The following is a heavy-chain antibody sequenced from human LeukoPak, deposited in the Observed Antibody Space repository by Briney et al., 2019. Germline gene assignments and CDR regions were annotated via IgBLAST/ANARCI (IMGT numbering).Heavy chain of an antibody. CDR1: RFTLSSYA. Sequence: GGSLRLSCAASRFTLSSYAMSWVRQVPGKGLEWVSSISSSSSYIYYADSVKGRFTISRDNSNNMLYLQMNSLTAEDTAVYYCAKETGYSSPDYWGQGTLVTVSS. D-gene: IGHD6-19*01. CDR3: AKETGYSSPDY. V-gene: IGHV3-21*01. J-gene: IGHJ4*02. CDR2: ISSSSSYI.